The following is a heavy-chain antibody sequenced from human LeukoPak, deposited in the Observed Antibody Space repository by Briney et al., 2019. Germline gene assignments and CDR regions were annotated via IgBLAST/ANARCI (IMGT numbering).Heavy chain of an antibody. CDR1: GGSISSYY. J-gene: IGHJ4*02. V-gene: IGHV4-4*07. Sequence: PSETLSLTCTVSGGSISSYYWNWIRQPAGKGLEWIGRIYTSGSTNYNPSPKSRVNTLVDTSKNQFSLTLSSVTAADTAVYYCARASIAARQLDSWGQGTLVTVSS. CDR2: IYTSGST. D-gene: IGHD6-6*01. CDR3: ARASIAARQLDS.